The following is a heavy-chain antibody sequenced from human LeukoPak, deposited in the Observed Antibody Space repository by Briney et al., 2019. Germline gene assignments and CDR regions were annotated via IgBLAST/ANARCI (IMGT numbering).Heavy chain of an antibody. V-gene: IGHV1-8*01. CDR1: GYTFTSYD. CDR3: ARGLRDSSGREYFQH. D-gene: IGHD6-19*01. J-gene: IGHJ1*01. Sequence: ASVKVSCKASGYTFTSYDISWVRQATRQGLEWMGWMNPNSGNTGYAQTFQGRVTMTRNTSISTAYMELSSLRSEDTAVYYCARGLRDSSGREYFQHWGQGTLVTVSS. CDR2: MNPNSGNT.